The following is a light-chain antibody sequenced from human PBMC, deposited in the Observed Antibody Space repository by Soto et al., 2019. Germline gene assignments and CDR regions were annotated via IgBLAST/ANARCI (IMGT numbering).Light chain of an antibody. CDR3: QVWDSSSDRPV. Sequence: SYELTQTPSLSVAPEKTASITCGGDNIGSQSVHWYQHKPGQAPILVMRYDSDRPSGIPERFSCSNSGNTATLTISRVEAGDEADYYCQVWDSSSDRPVFGGGTKVTVL. CDR1: NIGSQS. CDR2: YDS. J-gene: IGLJ3*02. V-gene: IGLV3-21*04.